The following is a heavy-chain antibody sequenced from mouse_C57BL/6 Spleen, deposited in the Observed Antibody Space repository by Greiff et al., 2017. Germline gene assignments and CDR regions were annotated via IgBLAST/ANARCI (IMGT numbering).Heavy chain of an antibody. CDR2: IYPGDGDT. CDR3: ARAAFDGRGMDY. D-gene: IGHD2-3*01. V-gene: IGHV1-80*01. CDR1: GYAFSSYW. J-gene: IGHJ4*01. Sequence: QVQLKESGAELVKPGASVKISCKASGYAFSSYWMNWVKQRPGKGLEWIGQIYPGDGDTNYNGKFKGKATLTADKSSSTAYMQLSSLTSEDSAVYFCARAAFDGRGMDYWGQGTSVTVSS.